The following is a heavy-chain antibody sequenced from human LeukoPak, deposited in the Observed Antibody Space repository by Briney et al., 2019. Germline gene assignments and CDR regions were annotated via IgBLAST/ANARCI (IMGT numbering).Heavy chain of an antibody. V-gene: IGHV1-18*01. CDR3: ATDRGPKYEGGSYFDAFDI. CDR1: GYTFTSYG. J-gene: IGHJ3*02. D-gene: IGHD1-26*01. CDR2: ISAYNGNT. Sequence: ASVKVSCKASGYTFTSYGISWVRQAPGQGLEWMGWISAYNGNTNYAQKFQGRVTMTEDTSTDTAYMELSSLRSEDTAVYYCATDRGPKYEGGSYFDAFDIWGQGTMVTVSS.